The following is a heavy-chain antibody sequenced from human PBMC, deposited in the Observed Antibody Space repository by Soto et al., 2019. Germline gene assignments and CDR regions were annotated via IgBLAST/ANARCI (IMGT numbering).Heavy chain of an antibody. CDR1: GFIFDSYA. CDR2: ISDSGGST. J-gene: IGHJ6*02. V-gene: IGHV3-23*01. Sequence: EVQLLASGGGLVQPGGSLRLSCVASGFIFDSYAMSWVRQAPGKGLEWLSGISDSGGSTYYADSVKGRFTISRDNSKNTLNLQMNSLRAEDTAVYYCANTIFGITSFGMDVWGQGTTVTVS. CDR3: ANTIFGITSFGMDV. D-gene: IGHD3-3*01.